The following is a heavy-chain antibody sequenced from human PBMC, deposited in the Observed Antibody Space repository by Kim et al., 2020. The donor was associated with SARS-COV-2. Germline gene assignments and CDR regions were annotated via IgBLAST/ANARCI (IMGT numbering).Heavy chain of an antibody. V-gene: IGHV4-39*01. CDR3: ARPIIVAGSYYFDY. D-gene: IGHD5-12*01. CDR2: IYYSGST. J-gene: IGHJ4*02. Sequence: SETLSLTCTVSGGSISSSSYYWGWIRQPPGKGLEWIGSIYYSGSTYYNPSLKSRVTISVDTSKNQFSLKLSSVTAADTAVYYCARPIIVAGSYYFDYWGQGTLVTVSS. CDR1: GGSISSSSYY.